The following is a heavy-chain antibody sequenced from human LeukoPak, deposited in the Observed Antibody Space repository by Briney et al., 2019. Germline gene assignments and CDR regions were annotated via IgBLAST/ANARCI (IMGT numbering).Heavy chain of an antibody. CDR1: GGSISSYY. V-gene: IGHV4-59*01. D-gene: IGHD6-19*01. Sequence: SETLSLTCTVSGGSISSYYWSWIRQPPGKGLEWIGYIYYSGSTNYNPSLNSRVTISVDTSKNQFSLRLSSVTAADTAVYYCGRSLSSAWYYFAYWGQGTLVTVSS. CDR3: GRSLSSAWYYFAY. J-gene: IGHJ4*02. CDR2: IYYSGST.